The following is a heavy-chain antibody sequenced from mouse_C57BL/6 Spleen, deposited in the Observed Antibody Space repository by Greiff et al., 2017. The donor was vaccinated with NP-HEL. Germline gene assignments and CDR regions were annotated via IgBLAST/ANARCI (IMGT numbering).Heavy chain of an antibody. CDR1: GYTFTDYE. D-gene: IGHD1-1*01. CDR3: TSDRGGSSYVRLDY. J-gene: IGHJ2*01. CDR2: IDPETGGT. Sequence: VQLQQSGAELVRPGASVTLSCKASGYTFTDYEMHWVKQTPVHGLEWIGAIDPETGGTAYNQKFKGKAILTADKSSSTAYMELRSLTSEDSAVYYCTSDRGGSSYVRLDYWGQGTTLTVSS. V-gene: IGHV1-15*01.